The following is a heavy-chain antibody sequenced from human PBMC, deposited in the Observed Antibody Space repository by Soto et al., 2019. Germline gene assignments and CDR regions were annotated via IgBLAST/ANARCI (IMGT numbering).Heavy chain of an antibody. CDR3: ARRTGYEPPYYYGMDV. CDR2: INHSGST. D-gene: IGHD3-9*01. J-gene: IGHJ6*02. Sequence: SETLSLTCAVYGGSFSGYYWSWVRQPPGKGLEWIGEINHSGSTNYNPSLKSRVTISVDRSKNQFSLKLSSVTAADTAVYYCARRTGYEPPYYYGMDVWGQGTTVTVSS. V-gene: IGHV4-34*01. CDR1: GGSFSGYY.